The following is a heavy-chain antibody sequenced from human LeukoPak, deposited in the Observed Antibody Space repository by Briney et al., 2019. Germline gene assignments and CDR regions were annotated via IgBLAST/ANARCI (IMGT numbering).Heavy chain of an antibody. CDR1: GDSISSYY. J-gene: IGHJ3*02. V-gene: IGHV4-59*08. Sequence: SETLSLTCTVSGDSISSYYWSWIRQPPGKGLEWIGYIYYSGRTDYSPSLKSRVTISVDTSKNQFSLNLKSVTAADTAVYYCARHVTISGPYDASDIWGQGTMVTASP. D-gene: IGHD5-24*01. CDR2: IYYSGRT. CDR3: ARHVTISGPYDASDI.